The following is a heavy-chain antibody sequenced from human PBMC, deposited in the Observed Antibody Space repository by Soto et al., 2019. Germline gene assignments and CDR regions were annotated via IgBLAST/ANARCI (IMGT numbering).Heavy chain of an antibody. D-gene: IGHD1-26*01. CDR2: ISYDGSNK. CDR1: GFTFSNSG. V-gene: IGHV3-30*03. Sequence: PGGSLRLSCAASGFTFSNSGMHWVRQAPGKGLEWVALISYDGSNKYYADSVKGRFTISRDNSKNTLYLQMNSLRAEDTAVYYCARAGYSGSYRAFDIWGQGTMVTVSS. J-gene: IGHJ3*02. CDR3: ARAGYSGSYRAFDI.